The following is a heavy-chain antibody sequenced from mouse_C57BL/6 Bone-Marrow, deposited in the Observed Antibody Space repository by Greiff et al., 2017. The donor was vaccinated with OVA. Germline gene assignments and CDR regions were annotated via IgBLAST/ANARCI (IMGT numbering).Heavy chain of an antibody. Sequence: VQLQQSGPGLVQPSQSLSITCTVSGFSLTSYGVHWVRQSPGKGLEWLGVIWRGGSTDYNAAFMSRLSITKDNSKSQVFFKMNRLQADDTAIYYCAKKGYSNLYAMDYWGQGTSVTVSS. J-gene: IGHJ4*01. CDR3: AKKGYSNLYAMDY. V-gene: IGHV2-5*01. CDR2: IWRGGST. CDR1: GFSLTSYG. D-gene: IGHD2-5*01.